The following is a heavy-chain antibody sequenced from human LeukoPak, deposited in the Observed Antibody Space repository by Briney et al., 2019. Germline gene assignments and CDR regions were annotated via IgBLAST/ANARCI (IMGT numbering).Heavy chain of an antibody. Sequence: GGSLRLSCAASGFTFSSDWMHWVRQAPGKGLVWVSRINSDGSNTVYADSVRGRFTISRDNAENTLYLQMNSLRAEDTAVYFRARDLRRGFSYVDYWGQGTLVTVSS. CDR2: INSDGSNT. V-gene: IGHV3-74*01. CDR3: ARDLRRGFSYVDY. CDR1: GFTFSSDW. J-gene: IGHJ4*02. D-gene: IGHD5-18*01.